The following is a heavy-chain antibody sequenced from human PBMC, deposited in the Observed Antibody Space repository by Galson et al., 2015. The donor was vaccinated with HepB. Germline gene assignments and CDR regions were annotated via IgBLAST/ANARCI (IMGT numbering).Heavy chain of an antibody. J-gene: IGHJ6*02. CDR1: GFTFSDYY. Sequence: SLRLSCAASGFTFSDYYMSWIRQAPGKGLEWVSYISSSSSYTNYADSVKGRFTISRDNAKNSLYLQMNSLRAEDTAVYYCARDRASIAAAEEGYYYYYGMDVWGQGTTVTVSS. CDR2: ISSSSSYT. V-gene: IGHV3-11*06. CDR3: ARDRASIAAAEEGYYYYYGMDV. D-gene: IGHD6-13*01.